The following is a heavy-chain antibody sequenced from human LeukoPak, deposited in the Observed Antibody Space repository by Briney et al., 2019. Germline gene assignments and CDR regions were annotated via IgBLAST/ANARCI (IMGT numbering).Heavy chain of an antibody. V-gene: IGHV4-38-2*01. CDR2: IYHSGST. CDR3: ARGRRTRYYFDY. CDR1: GYSISSGYY. Sequence: SETLSLTCAVSGYSISSGYYWGWIRQPPGKGLEWIGSIYHSGSTYYNPSLKSRVTISVDTSKNQFSLKLSFVTAADTAVYYCARGRRTRYYFDYWGQGTLVTVSS. J-gene: IGHJ4*02. D-gene: IGHD2-2*01.